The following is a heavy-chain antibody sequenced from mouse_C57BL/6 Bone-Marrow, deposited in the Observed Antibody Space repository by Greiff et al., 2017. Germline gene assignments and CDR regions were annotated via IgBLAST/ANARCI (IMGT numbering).Heavy chain of an antibody. CDR3: GRYGGSTGVAYYYAMDY. CDR2: INPSNGGT. D-gene: IGHD1-1*01. CDR1: GYTFTSYW. Sequence: QVQLQQPGTELVKPGASVKLSCKASGYTFTSYWMHWVKQRPGQGLEWIGNINPSNGGTNYTEKFKSKATLTVDKSSSTAYMQLSRLTSGDSAEYYGGRYGGSTGVAYYYAMDYWGQGTSVTVSS. J-gene: IGHJ4*01. V-gene: IGHV1-53*01.